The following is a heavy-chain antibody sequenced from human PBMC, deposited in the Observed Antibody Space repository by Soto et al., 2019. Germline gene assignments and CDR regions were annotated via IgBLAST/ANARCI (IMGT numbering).Heavy chain of an antibody. CDR1: GGSLSNYG. Sequence: QVQLVQSGAEVKKPGSSVKVSCKASGGSLSNYGISWVRQAPGQGLEWMGAIIPVFGTPNYAQKFKDRVTITAGASTTTAYMEVRSLTSEDTAVYYCARGDATKIVVTTYYAMDVWGQGTTVTVSS. V-gene: IGHV1-69*12. CDR2: IIPVFGTP. D-gene: IGHD3-22*01. J-gene: IGHJ6*02. CDR3: ARGDATKIVVTTYYAMDV.